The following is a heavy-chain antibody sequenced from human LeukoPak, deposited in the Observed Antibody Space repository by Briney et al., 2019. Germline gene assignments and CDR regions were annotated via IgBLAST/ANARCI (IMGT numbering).Heavy chain of an antibody. CDR2: ISREGSFQ. CDR3: ARTRQQWQVLDY. CDR1: GFTFSSYA. V-gene: IGHV3-30*04. D-gene: IGHD6-19*01. J-gene: IGHJ4*02. Sequence: PGGSLRLSCAASGFTFSSYAMHWVRQAPGKGLEWVAVISREGSFQSYAESVKGRFTISRDNSKNMVFLQMNSLTSEDTAVYYCARTRQQWQVLDYWGQGTLVTVSS.